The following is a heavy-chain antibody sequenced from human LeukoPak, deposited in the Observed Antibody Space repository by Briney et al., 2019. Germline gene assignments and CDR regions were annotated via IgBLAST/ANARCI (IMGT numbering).Heavy chain of an antibody. V-gene: IGHV3-74*01. D-gene: IGHD7-27*01. CDR2: INSDGSSR. CDR1: GFTFSDYW. J-gene: IGHJ4*02. CDR3: ARGYRPNWGSTVGDY. Sequence: PVGSPRLSRAPSGFTFSDYWMHWVRQAPAKGVVWVSRINSDGSSRNTADSVKGRFTISRDNAKTTLYLQMNSLRAEDTAVYYCARGYRPNWGSTVGDYWGQGTLVTVSS.